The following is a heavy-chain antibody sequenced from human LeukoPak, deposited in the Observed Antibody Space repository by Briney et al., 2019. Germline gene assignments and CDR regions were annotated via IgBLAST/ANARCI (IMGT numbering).Heavy chain of an antibody. CDR3: AREGSGYYYDAFDI. V-gene: IGHV4-34*01. Sequence: SETLSLTCAVYGGSFSGYYWSWIRQPPGKGLEWIGEINHSGSTNYNPSLKSRVTISVDTSKNQFSLKLSSVTAADTAVYYCAREGSGYYYDAFDIWGQGTMVTVSS. D-gene: IGHD3-22*01. CDR1: GGSFSGYY. CDR2: INHSGST. J-gene: IGHJ3*02.